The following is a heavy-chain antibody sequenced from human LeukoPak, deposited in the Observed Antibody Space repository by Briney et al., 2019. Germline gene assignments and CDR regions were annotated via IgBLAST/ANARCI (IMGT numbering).Heavy chain of an antibody. CDR3: ARARATRTAVTRGWFDP. CDR1: GYTFTGYY. V-gene: IGHV1-2*02. CDR2: INPNSGGT. Sequence: ASVKVSCKASGYTFTGYYMHWVRQAPGQGLEWMGWINPNSGGTNYAQKFQGRVTMTRDASISTAYMELSRLRSDDTAVYYCARARATRTAVTRGWFDPWGQGTLVTVSS. D-gene: IGHD4-17*01. J-gene: IGHJ5*02.